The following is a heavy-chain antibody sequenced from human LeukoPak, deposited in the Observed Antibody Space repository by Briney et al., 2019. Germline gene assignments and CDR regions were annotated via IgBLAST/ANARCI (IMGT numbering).Heavy chain of an antibody. Sequence: PSETLSLTCTVSGYSISSGYYWGWIRQPPGKGLEWIGSIYHSGSTYYNPSLKSRVTISVDTSKNQFSLKLSSVTAADTAVYYCAREGGYTYYYYYMDVWGKGTTVTVSS. V-gene: IGHV4-38-2*02. D-gene: IGHD5-12*01. CDR2: IYHSGST. CDR3: AREGGYTYYYYYMDV. CDR1: GYSISSGYY. J-gene: IGHJ6*03.